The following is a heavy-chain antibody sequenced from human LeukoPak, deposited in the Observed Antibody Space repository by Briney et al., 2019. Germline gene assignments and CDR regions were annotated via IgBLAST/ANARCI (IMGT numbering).Heavy chain of an antibody. Sequence: LGGSLRLSCTGSGFTISGFWMSWVRQLPGKGLEWVAYMNQDGSEKTYVDSVKGRFTISRDHAQNSLFLQVNNLTVEDTAVYYCARGAVDYTPVGRYYYNMDVWGQGTTVTVSS. V-gene: IGHV3-7*04. CDR1: GFTISGFW. CDR3: ARGAVDYTPVGRYYYNMDV. J-gene: IGHJ6*02. D-gene: IGHD3-3*01. CDR2: MNQDGSEK.